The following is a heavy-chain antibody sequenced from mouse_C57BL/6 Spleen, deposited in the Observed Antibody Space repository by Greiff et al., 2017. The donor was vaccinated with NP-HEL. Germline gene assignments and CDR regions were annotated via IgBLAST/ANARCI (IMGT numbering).Heavy chain of an antibody. D-gene: IGHD3-1*01. CDR2: IDPETGGT. J-gene: IGHJ3*01. CDR1: GYTFTDYE. V-gene: IGHV1-15*01. CDR3: TRSGGFAY. Sequence: VQLQESGAELVRPGASVTLSCKASGYTFTDYEMHWVKQTPVHGLEWIGAIDPETGGTAYNQKFKGKAILTAEKSSSTAYMELRSLTSEDSAVYYCTRSGGFAYWGQGTLVTVSA.